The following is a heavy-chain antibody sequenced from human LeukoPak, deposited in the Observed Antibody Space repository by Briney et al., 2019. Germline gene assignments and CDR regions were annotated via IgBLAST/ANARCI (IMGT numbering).Heavy chain of an antibody. CDR3: XXXXKLGDYGSMDIDY. CDR1: GFTFDDYA. CDR2: ISWNSGSI. Sequence: PGGSLRLSCAASGFTFDDYAMHWVRQAPGKGLEWVSGISWNSGSIGYADSVKGRFTISRDNAKNSLYLQMNSLRAEDTALYYXXXXXKLGDYGSMDIDYWGQGTLVTVSS. J-gene: IGHJ4*02. V-gene: IGHV3-9*01. D-gene: IGHD3-10*01.